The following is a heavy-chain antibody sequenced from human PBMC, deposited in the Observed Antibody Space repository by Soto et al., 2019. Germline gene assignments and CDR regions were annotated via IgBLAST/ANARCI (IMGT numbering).Heavy chain of an antibody. V-gene: IGHV4-30-2*01. CDR2: IYPSGMP. CDR3: ARERGGYGLFDS. J-gene: IGHJ4*02. D-gene: IGHD5-18*01. Sequence: SETLSLTCTVSGGSISNAAYSWSWIRQPPGKGLEWIGYIYPSGMPFYNPSLRSRVTISIDRSNDQFSLNLKSVTAADTAVYYCARERGGYGLFDSWGQGTMVTVYS. CDR1: GGSISNAAYS.